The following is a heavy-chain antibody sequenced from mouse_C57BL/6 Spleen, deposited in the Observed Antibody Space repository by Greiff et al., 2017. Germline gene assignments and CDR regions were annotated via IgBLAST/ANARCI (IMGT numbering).Heavy chain of an antibody. Sequence: LQPGAELVKPGASVKMSCKASGYTFTSYWITWVKQRPGQGLEWIGDIYPGSGSTNYNEKCKSKATLTVDTSSSTAYMQLSSLTSEDSAVYYCARDSSEEAYWGQGTLVAVSA. CDR3: ARDSSEEAY. D-gene: IGHD3-2*02. V-gene: IGHV1-55*01. CDR2: IYPGSGST. CDR1: GYTFTSYW. J-gene: IGHJ3*01.